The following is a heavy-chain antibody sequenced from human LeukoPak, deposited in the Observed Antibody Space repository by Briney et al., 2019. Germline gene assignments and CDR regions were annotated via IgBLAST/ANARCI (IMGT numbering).Heavy chain of an antibody. V-gene: IGHV1-69*01. CDR1: GGTFSSYA. D-gene: IGHD3-9*01. J-gene: IGHJ6*04. Sequence: SVKVSCKASGGTFSSYAISWVRQAPGQGLEWMGGIIPIFGTANYAQKFQGRVTITADESPSTAYMELSSLRSEDTAVYYCARDKSFYDILTGYSPYYYYYGMDVWGKGTTVTVSS. CDR2: IIPIFGTA. CDR3: ARDKSFYDILTGYSPYYYYYGMDV.